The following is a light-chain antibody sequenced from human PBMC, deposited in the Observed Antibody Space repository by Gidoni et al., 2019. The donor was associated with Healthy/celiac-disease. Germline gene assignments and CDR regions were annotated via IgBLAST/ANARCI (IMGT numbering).Light chain of an antibody. Sequence: AIQLTQSTSSLSASVGDRVTITCRASQGISSALAWYQQKPVKAPKLLIYDASSLESGVPSRFSGSGSGTDFTLTISSLQPEDFATYYCQQFNSYPLTFGGGTKVEIK. J-gene: IGKJ4*01. CDR2: DAS. CDR3: QQFNSYPLT. CDR1: QGISSA. V-gene: IGKV1-13*02.